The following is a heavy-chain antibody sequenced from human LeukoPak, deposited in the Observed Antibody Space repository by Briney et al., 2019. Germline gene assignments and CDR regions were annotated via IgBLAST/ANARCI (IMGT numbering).Heavy chain of an antibody. Sequence: GGSLRLSCAASGFTFSNAWMNWVRQAPGKGLEWVGRIKSKTDGGTTDYAAPVKGRFTTSRDDSKNTLYLQMNSLETEDTAVYYCTRSSRPDYDILTGYYISHYFDYWGQGTLVTVSS. CDR2: IKSKTDGGTT. CDR3: TRSSRPDYDILTGYYISHYFDY. CDR1: GFTFSNAW. J-gene: IGHJ4*02. D-gene: IGHD3-9*01. V-gene: IGHV3-15*07.